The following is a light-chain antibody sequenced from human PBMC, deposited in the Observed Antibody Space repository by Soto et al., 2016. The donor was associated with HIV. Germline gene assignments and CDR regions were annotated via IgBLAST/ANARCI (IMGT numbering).Light chain of an antibody. J-gene: IGLJ2*01. V-gene: IGLV3-21*04. Sequence: SYVLTQPPSVSVAPGETATITCGGYKIGNKLVHWYRQRPGQAPVLAIYDDDDRPSGIPERFSGSNSGNTATLTINTVEVGDEADYYCQVWDGDRDHVVFGGGTKLNVL. CDR3: QVWDGDRDHVV. CDR2: DDD. CDR1: KIGNKL.